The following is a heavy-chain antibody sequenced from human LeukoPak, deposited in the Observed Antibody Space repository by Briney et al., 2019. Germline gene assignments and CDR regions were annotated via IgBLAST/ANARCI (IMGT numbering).Heavy chain of an antibody. CDR3: ARVVSTVSRTFDY. J-gene: IGHJ4*02. CDR2: IYYSGST. Sequence: SETLSLTCTVSGGSISSYYWSWIRQPPGKGLEWIGYIYYSGSTNYNPSLKSRVTISVDTSKNQFSLKLSPVTAADTAVYYCARVVSTVSRTFDYWGQGTLVTVSS. V-gene: IGHV4-59*01. CDR1: GGSISSYY. D-gene: IGHD5/OR15-5a*01.